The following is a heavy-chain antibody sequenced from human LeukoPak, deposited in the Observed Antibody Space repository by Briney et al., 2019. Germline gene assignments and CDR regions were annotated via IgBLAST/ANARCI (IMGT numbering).Heavy chain of an antibody. CDR1: GDSVSSNSAA. D-gene: IGHD6-19*01. CDR3: ARDLASSGWFAEYYYYYYGMDV. V-gene: IGHV6-1*01. CDR2: TYYGSKWYN. J-gene: IGHJ6*02. Sequence: SQTLSLTCAISGDSVSSNSAAWNWIRQSPSRGLEWLGRTYYGSKWYNDYAVSVKSRITINPDTSKNQFSLQLNSVTPEDTAVYYCARDLASSGWFAEYYYYYYGMDVWGQGTTVTVSS.